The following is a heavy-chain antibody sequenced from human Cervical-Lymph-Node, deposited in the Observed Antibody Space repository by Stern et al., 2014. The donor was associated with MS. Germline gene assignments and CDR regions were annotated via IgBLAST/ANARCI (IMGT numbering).Heavy chain of an antibody. CDR2: ISSSSSYI. CDR3: ARDTITMVRGGYYFDY. CDR1: GFTFSSYS. D-gene: IGHD3-10*01. J-gene: IGHJ4*02. Sequence: EVQLVESGGGLVKPGGSLRLSCAASGFTFSSYSMHWVRQAPGKGLEWVSFISSSSSYIYDADSVKGRFTISRDNAKNSLYLQMNSLRAEDTAVYYCARDTITMVRGGYYFDYWGQGTLVTVSS. V-gene: IGHV3-21*01.